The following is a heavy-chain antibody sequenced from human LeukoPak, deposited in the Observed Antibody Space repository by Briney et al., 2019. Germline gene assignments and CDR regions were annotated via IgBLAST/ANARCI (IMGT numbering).Heavy chain of an antibody. V-gene: IGHV3-48*03. CDR3: ARRAGAYSHPYDY. CDR1: GFTFSSYE. CDR2: ITSSGSTI. J-gene: IGHJ4*02. D-gene: IGHD4/OR15-4a*01. Sequence: GGSLRLSCAASGFTFSSYEMNWVRQAPGKGLEWVSYITSSGSTIYYADSVKGRFTISRDNAKNSLYLQMNSLRAEDTAVYYCARRAGAYSHPYDYWGQGTLVTVSS.